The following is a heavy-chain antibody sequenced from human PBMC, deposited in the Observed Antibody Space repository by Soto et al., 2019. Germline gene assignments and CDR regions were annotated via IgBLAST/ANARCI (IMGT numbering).Heavy chain of an antibody. CDR3: AKARGYGSGRNNHYYGMDV. D-gene: IGHD3-10*01. J-gene: IGHJ6*02. V-gene: IGHV1-8*01. CDR1: GYTFTSYD. CDR2: MNPNSGNT. Sequence: ASVKVSCKASGYTFTSYDINWVRQATGQGLEWMGWMNPNSGNTGYAQKFQGRVTMTRNTSISTAYMELSNLRPEDTAIYYCAKARGYGSGRNNHYYGMDVWGQGTTVTVSS.